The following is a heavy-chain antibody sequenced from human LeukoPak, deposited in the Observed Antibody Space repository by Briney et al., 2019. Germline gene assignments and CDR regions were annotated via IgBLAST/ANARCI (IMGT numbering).Heavy chain of an antibody. J-gene: IGHJ4*02. CDR3: ARYPLDLEGY. CDR1: GGSISSYY. Sequence: SETLSLTCTVSGGSISSYYWSWIRQPPGKGLEWIGYIYYSGSTNYNPSLKSRVTISVDTSKNQFSLKLSSVTAADTAVYYCARYPLDLEGYWGQGTLVTVSS. V-gene: IGHV4-59*01. CDR2: IYYSGST.